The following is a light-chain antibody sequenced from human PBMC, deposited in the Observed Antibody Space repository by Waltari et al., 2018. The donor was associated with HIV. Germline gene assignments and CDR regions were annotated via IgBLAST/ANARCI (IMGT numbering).Light chain of an antibody. CDR3: QSYDRSLSGVI. V-gene: IGLV1-40*01. Sequence: QSVLMQPHSVSGAPGQRVPISCTGTPSNNRAGYVVHRYQQLPGTAPKLLIYGDANRPSGVPDRFSGSTSGTAASLAITGLRAEDECDYYCQSYDRSLSGVIFGGGTKLTVL. CDR2: GDA. CDR1: PSNNRAGYV. J-gene: IGLJ2*01.